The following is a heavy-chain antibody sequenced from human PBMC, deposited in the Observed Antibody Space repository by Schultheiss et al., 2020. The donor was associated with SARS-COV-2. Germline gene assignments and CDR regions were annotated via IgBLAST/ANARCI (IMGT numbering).Heavy chain of an antibody. CDR2: ISWDGGST. V-gene: IGHV3-43*01. D-gene: IGHD5-18*01. CDR3: ARVRGTGYGPETYFDY. Sequence: GGSLRLSCAASGFTFDDYTMHWVRQAPGKGLEWVSLISWDGGSTYYADSVKGRFTISRDNSKNTLYLQMNSLRAEDTAVYYCARVRGTGYGPETYFDYWGQGTLVTVSS. CDR1: GFTFDDYT. J-gene: IGHJ4*02.